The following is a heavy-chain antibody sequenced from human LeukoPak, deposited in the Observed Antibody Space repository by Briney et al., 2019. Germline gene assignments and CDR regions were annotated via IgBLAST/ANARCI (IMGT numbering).Heavy chain of an antibody. D-gene: IGHD2-2*01. CDR1: GGSISSYY. V-gene: IGHV4-4*07. CDR3: ARDVGYCSSTSCSEGWFDP. CDR2: IYTSGST. J-gene: IGHJ5*02. Sequence: SETLSLTCTVSGGSISSYYWSWIRQPAGKGLEWIGRIYTSGSTNYNPSLKSRVTMSVDTSKNQFSLKLSSVTAADTAVYYCARDVGYCSSTSCSEGWFDPWGQGTLVTVSS.